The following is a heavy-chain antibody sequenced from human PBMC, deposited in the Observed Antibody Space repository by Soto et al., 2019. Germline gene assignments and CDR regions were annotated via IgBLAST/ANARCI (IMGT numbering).Heavy chain of an antibody. CDR1: GYTFTSYD. D-gene: IGHD3-9*01. V-gene: IGHV1-8*01. CDR2: MNPNSGNT. CDR3: ARGGPHYDILTGHPIRGGFWYYYYYMDV. J-gene: IGHJ6*03. Sequence: GASVKVSCKASGYTFTSYDINWVRQATGQGLEWMGWMNPNSGNTGYAQKFQGRVTMTRNTSISTAYMELSSLRSEDTDVYYCARGGPHYDILTGHPIRGGFWYYYYYMDVWGKGTTVTVSS.